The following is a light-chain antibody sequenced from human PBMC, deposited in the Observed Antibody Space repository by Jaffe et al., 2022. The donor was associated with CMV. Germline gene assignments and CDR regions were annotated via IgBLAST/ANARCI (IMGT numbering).Light chain of an antibody. CDR3: AAWDDSLSGHLA. CDR2: SNS. V-gene: IGLV1-44*01. J-gene: IGLJ2*01. Sequence: QPVLTQPPTASGTPGQRVIISCSGSSSNIGSNTVSWYQQLPGTAPKLLIYSNSQRPSGVPDRFSGSKSGTSASLAISGLQSEDEADYYCAAWDDSLSGHLALGGGTKLTVL. CDR1: SSNIGSNT.